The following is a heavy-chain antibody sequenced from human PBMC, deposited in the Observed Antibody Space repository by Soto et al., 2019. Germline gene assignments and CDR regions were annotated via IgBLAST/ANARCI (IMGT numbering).Heavy chain of an antibody. CDR2: ISYDGSNK. Sequence: QVQLVESGGGVVQPGRSLRLSCAASGFTFSSYGMHWVRQAPGKGLEWVAVISYDGSNKYYADSVKGRFTISRDNSKNPLYLQMNSLRAEDTAVYYCAKDRSSRGYDILTGYYTPYNWFDPWGQGTLVTVSS. V-gene: IGHV3-30*18. J-gene: IGHJ5*02. CDR3: AKDRSSRGYDILTGYYTPYNWFDP. D-gene: IGHD3-9*01. CDR1: GFTFSSYG.